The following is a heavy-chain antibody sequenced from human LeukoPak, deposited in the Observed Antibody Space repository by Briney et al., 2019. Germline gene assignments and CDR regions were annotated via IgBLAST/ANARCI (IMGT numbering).Heavy chain of an antibody. J-gene: IGHJ2*01. CDR3: AKNNDYGGSYWYFDL. CDR2: IRYDGSNK. D-gene: IGHD4-23*01. CDR1: GFTFSSYG. Sequence: GGSLRLSCAASGFTFSSYGMSWVRQAPGKGLEWVAFIRYDGSNKYYADSVKGRFTISRDDSKNTLYLQMNSLRAEDTAVYYCAKNNDYGGSYWYFDLWGRGTLVTVSS. V-gene: IGHV3-30*02.